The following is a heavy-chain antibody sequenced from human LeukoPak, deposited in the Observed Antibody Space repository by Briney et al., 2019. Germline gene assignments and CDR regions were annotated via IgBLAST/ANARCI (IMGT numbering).Heavy chain of an antibody. J-gene: IGHJ6*03. D-gene: IGHD3-9*01. CDR1: GFTFSSYS. V-gene: IGHV3-21*04. CDR2: ISSSSSYI. CDR3: ARLVRYFDWLVGYYYYYYMDV. Sequence: GGSLRLSCAASGFTFSSYSMNWVRQAPGKGLEWVSSISSSSSYIYYADSVKGRFTISRDNAKNSLYLQMNSLRAEDTAVYYCARLVRYFDWLVGYYYYYYMDVWGKGTTVTVSS.